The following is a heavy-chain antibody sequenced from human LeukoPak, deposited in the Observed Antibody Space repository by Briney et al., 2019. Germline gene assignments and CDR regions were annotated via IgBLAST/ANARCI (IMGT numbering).Heavy chain of an antibody. J-gene: IGHJ4*02. Sequence: GESLKISCKGSGYSFTNYWIGWVRQMPGKGLEWRGIIYPGDSGTRYSPSLQGQVTISADKSISTAYLQWSSLKASDTAMYYCARRSGPRSRSIAAAGVSYSSGWLVDYWGQGTLVTVSS. D-gene: IGHD6-19*01. V-gene: IGHV5-51*01. CDR1: GYSFTNYW. CDR2: IYPGDSGT. CDR3: ARRSGPRSRSIAAAGVSYSSGWLVDY.